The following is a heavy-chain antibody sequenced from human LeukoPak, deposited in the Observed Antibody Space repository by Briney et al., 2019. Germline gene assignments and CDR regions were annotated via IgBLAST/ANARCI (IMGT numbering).Heavy chain of an antibody. J-gene: IGHJ4*02. D-gene: IGHD4-17*01. CDR2: INHSGSA. V-gene: IGHV4-34*01. CDR1: GGSFSGYY. Sequence: ASETLSLTCAVYGGSFSGYYWSWIRQPPGKGLEWIGEINHSGSANYNPSLKSRVTISVDTSKNQFSLKLSSVTAADTAVYYCARGWVTTNYFDYWGQGTLVTVSS. CDR3: ARGWVTTNYFDY.